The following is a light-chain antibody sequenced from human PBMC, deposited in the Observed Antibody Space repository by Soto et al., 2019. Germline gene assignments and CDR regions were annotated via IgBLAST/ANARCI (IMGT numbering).Light chain of an antibody. CDR2: AAS. CDR1: QSTSSNY. V-gene: IGKV3-20*01. J-gene: IGKJ5*01. CDR3: QQYGTSPGIT. Sequence: EIVLTQSPGTLSLSPGERATLSCRASQSTSSNYLAWYQQKPGQAPRLLIYAASSRATGIPDRFSGSGSGTDFTLTISRLEPEDFAVYYCQQYGTSPGITFGQGTRLEI.